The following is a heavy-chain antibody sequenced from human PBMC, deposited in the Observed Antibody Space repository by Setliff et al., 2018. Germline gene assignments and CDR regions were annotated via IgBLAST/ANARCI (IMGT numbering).Heavy chain of an antibody. Sequence: PSETLSLTCTVSGGSISNNTYYWGWIRQAPGKGLEWIGSFYLSGSTYYNPSLKSRVTISVDTPKNQFSLKLSSVTAADTAVYYCARVGEAYCGGDCPKTPAIYYFDYWGQGTLVTVSS. CDR3: ARVGEAYCGGDCPKTPAIYYFDY. J-gene: IGHJ4*02. CDR1: GGSISNNTYY. V-gene: IGHV4-39*07. CDR2: FYLSGST. D-gene: IGHD2-21*02.